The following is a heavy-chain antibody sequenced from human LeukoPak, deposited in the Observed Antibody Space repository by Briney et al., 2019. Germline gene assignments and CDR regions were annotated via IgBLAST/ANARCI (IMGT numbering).Heavy chain of an antibody. Sequence: VGSLRLSCAASGFTFSSYSMNWVRQAPGKGLEWVSSISTSSSYKYYADSLKGRSTISRDNAKNSLYLQMNSLGAEDTAVYYCARHSDYDILTGPNDYWGQGTLVTVSS. CDR1: GFTFSSYS. CDR3: ARHSDYDILTGPNDY. D-gene: IGHD3-9*01. CDR2: ISTSSSYK. J-gene: IGHJ4*02. V-gene: IGHV3-21*01.